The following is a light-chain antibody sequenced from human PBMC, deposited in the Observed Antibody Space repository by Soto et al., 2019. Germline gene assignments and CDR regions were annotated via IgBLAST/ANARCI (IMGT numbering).Light chain of an antibody. V-gene: IGLV1-40*01. CDR2: GTT. Sequence: QSALAQPPSVSGTPGQRVTISCTGSSSNIGAGYDVHWYQQLPGTAPNLIIYGTTNRPAGVHDLSACSNSGTSAFLAVTGRQAEDEAYYYCQSYDGTLSGSYVFGIGTKVTVL. CDR3: QSYDGTLSGSYV. CDR1: SSNIGAGYD. J-gene: IGLJ1*01.